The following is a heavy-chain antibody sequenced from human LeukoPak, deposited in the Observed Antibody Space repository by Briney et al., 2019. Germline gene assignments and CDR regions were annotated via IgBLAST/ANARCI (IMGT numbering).Heavy chain of an antibody. J-gene: IGHJ4*02. V-gene: IGHV3-11*01. CDR1: GFTFSDYY. D-gene: IGHD2-2*02. CDR3: ARDHCSSTSCYIGY. Sequence: GGSLRLSCAASGFTFSDYYMSWIRQAPGKGLEWVSYINSSGSTIYYADSVKGRFTISRDNAKNSLYLQMNSLRAEDTAVYYCARDHCSSTSCYIGYWGQGTLVTVSS. CDR2: INSSGSTI.